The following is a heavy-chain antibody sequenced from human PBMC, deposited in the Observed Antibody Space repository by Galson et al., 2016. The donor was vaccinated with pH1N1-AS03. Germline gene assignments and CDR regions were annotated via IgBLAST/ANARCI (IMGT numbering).Heavy chain of an antibody. V-gene: IGHV3-23*01. CDR3: AKDVLDCSGGRCYPGTTDS. D-gene: IGHD2-15*01. J-gene: IGHJ4*02. CDR2: VIGRGGTT. CDR1: GFTFHNFA. Sequence: SLRLSCAASGFTFHNFAMTWVRQAPGKGLEWVSGVIGRGGTTFYADSVKGRFNISRDNSNNTLFLQMENLRVEDTAVYYCAKDVLDCSGGRCYPGTTDSWGQGTLVTVSS.